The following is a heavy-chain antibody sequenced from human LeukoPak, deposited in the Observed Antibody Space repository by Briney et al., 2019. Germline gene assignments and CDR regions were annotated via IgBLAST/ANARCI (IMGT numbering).Heavy chain of an antibody. CDR2: IYHSGST. Sequence: PSETLSLTCTVSGYSISSGYYWGWIRQPPGKGLEGIGSIYHSGSTYYNPSLKSRVTISVDTSKNQFSLKLSSVTAADTAVYYCARAYGSPGAFDIWGQGTIVTVSS. D-gene: IGHD1-26*01. CDR1: GYSISSGYY. J-gene: IGHJ3*02. V-gene: IGHV4-38-2*02. CDR3: ARAYGSPGAFDI.